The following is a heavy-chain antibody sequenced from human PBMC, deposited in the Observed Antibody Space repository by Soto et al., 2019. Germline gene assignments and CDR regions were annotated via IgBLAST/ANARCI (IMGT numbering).Heavy chain of an antibody. J-gene: IGHJ5*02. V-gene: IGHV1-18*01. CDR1: GYTFTSYG. CDR2: ISAYNGNT. CDR3: VSLGGSSGVFWFDP. Sequence: GASVKVSCKASGYTFTSYGISWVRQAPGQGLEWMGWISAYNGNTNYAQKLQGRVTMTADTSTSTAYMELRSLRSDDTAVYYCVSLGGSSGVFWFDPWGQGTLVTVS. D-gene: IGHD6-19*01.